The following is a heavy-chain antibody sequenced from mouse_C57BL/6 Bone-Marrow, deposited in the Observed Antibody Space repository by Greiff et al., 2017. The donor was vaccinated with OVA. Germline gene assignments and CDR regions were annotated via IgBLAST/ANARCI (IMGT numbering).Heavy chain of an antibody. D-gene: IGHD1-1*01. CDR1: GYTFTDYY. CDR2: IYPGSGNT. Sequence: VQLQQSGAELVRPGASVKLSCKASGYTFTDYYINWVKQRPGQGLEWIARIYPGSGNTYYNEKFKGKATLTAEKSSSTAYMQLSSLTSEDSAVYFCARVYGSSYVVYFDYWGQGTTLTVSS. J-gene: IGHJ2*01. CDR3: ARVYGSSYVVYFDY. V-gene: IGHV1-76*01.